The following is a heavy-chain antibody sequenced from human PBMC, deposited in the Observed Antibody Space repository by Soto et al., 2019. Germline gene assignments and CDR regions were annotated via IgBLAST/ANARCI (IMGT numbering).Heavy chain of an antibody. Sequence: TSETLSLTCAVYGGSFSGYYWSWIRQPPGKGLEWIGEINHSGSTNYNPSLKSRVTISVDTSKNQFSLKLSSVTAADTAVYYCARGGRLVIKGCYDYWGQGTLVPSPQ. J-gene: IGHJ4*02. CDR3: ARGGRLVIKGCYDY. V-gene: IGHV4-34*01. CDR1: GGSFSGYY. CDR2: INHSGST. D-gene: IGHD3-9*01.